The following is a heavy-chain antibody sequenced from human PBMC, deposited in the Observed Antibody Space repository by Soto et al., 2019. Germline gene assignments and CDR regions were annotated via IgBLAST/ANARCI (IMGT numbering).Heavy chain of an antibody. V-gene: IGHV3-48*03. D-gene: IGHD6-19*01. CDR2: ISSSGSTI. CDR3: ARMAVAGPPDAFDI. CDR1: GFTFSSYE. J-gene: IGHJ3*02. Sequence: LRLSCAASGFTFSSYEMNWVRQAPGKGLEWVSYISSSGSTIYYADSVKGRFTISRDNAKNSLYLQMNSLRAEDTAVYYCARMAVAGPPDAFDIWGQGTMVTVSS.